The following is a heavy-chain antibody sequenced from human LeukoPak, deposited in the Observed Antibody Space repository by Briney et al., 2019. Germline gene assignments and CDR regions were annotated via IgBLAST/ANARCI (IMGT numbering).Heavy chain of an antibody. Sequence: GGSLRLSCAASGFTFNKFWMHWVRQAPGKGLVWVSRINSDGSSTRYADSVKGRFTISRDNAENTLYLQMNRLRAEDTAVYYCAREYSGSYFLYYYYYYMDVWGKGTTVTVSS. J-gene: IGHJ6*03. D-gene: IGHD1-26*01. CDR2: INSDGSST. CDR1: GFTFNKFW. CDR3: AREYSGSYFLYYYYYYMDV. V-gene: IGHV3-74*01.